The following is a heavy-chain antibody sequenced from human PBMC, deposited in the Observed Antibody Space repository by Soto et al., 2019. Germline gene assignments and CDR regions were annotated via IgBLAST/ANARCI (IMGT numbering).Heavy chain of an antibody. V-gene: IGHV3-30*18. D-gene: IGHD2-21*02. CDR1: GFTFSSYG. CDR3: AKDLGVVTATLYGMDV. Sequence: GGSLRLSCAASGFTFSSYGMHWVRQAPGKGLEWVAVISYDGSNKYYADSVKGRFTISRDNSKNTLYLQMNSLRAEDTAVYYCAKDLGVVTATLYGMDVWGQETTVTVSS. J-gene: IGHJ6*02. CDR2: ISYDGSNK.